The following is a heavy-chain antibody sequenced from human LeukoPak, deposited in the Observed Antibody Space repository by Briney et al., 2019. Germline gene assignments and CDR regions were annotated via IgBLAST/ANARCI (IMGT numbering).Heavy chain of an antibody. D-gene: IGHD3-3*01. V-gene: IGHV4-34*01. J-gene: IGHJ4*02. CDR2: INHSGST. CDR1: GGSFSDYY. Sequence: PSETLSLTCAVYGGSFSDYYWTCIRQPPGKGLEWIGEINHSGSTNYNPSLKSRVTISVDTSKNQFSLKLNSVTAADTAVYYCASFRWAVGFGYWGQGNLVTVSS. CDR3: ASFRWAVGFGY.